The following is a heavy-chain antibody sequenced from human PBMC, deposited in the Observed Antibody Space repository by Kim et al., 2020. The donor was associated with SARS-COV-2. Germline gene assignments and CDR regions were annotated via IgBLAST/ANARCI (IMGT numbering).Heavy chain of an antibody. CDR2: ISSSSSTI. CDR1: GFSFSTYS. D-gene: IGHD2-15*01. V-gene: IGHV3-48*04. Sequence: GGSLRLSCAASGFSFSTYSMNWVRQAPGKGLDWVSYISSSSSTIYYADSVKGRFTISRDNAKNSLYLQMNSLRAEDTAVYYCARRCSGGSGAFDIWGQGTMVTVSS. J-gene: IGHJ3*02. CDR3: ARRCSGGSGAFDI.